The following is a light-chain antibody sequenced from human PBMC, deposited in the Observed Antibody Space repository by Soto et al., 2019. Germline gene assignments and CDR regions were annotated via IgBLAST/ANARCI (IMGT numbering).Light chain of an antibody. V-gene: IGKV3D-20*02. J-gene: IGKJ5*01. CDR3: QQRSNWPPEIT. Sequence: EILLPQAPATLSLSPGERLTLSWRATQSVASSHLAWYRQKPGKTTRLLLYDASSRATGIPDRISGSGCGTDLTLTVSSLEPEHFALYYCQQRSNWPPEITFGQGTRLEIK. CDR1: QSVASSH. CDR2: DAS.